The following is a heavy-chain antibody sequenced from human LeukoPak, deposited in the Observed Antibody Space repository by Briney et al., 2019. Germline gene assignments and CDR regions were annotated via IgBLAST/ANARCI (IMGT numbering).Heavy chain of an antibody. V-gene: IGHV4-38-2*02. D-gene: IGHD4-17*01. J-gene: IGHJ5*02. CDR1: GYSISSGDY. CDR3: ARHTGNWFDP. CDR2: IYHSGST. Sequence: SETLSLTCTVSGYSISSGDYWGWIRQPPGKGLEWIGSIYHSGSTYYNPSLKSRVTISVDTSKNQFSLKLSSVTAADTAVYYCARHTGNWFDPWGQGTLVTVSS.